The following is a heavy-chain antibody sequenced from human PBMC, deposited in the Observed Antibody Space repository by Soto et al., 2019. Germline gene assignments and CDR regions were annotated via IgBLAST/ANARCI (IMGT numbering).Heavy chain of an antibody. CDR3: ARNFAPQGQYNFDY. D-gene: IGHD5-18*01. V-gene: IGHV3-33*01. J-gene: IGHJ4*02. CDR2: LSSDGFSE. Sequence: QVQLVESGGGVVQPGGSLGPSFAGSGFTITTYGMPGFRRAQGKGLEWVEALSSDGFSEYYADSVKGRFSVSRDNIKNSMFLQISSLKGEDTAVYFCARNFAPQGQYNFDYWGQGTLVTVSS. CDR1: GFTITTYG.